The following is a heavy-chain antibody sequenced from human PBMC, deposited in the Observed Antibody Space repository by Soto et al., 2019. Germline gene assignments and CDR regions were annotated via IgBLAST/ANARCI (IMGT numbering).Heavy chain of an antibody. V-gene: IGHV3-23*01. CDR3: AKVGLGNSVPKPFDY. D-gene: IGHD4-4*01. Sequence: PGGSLRLSCAASVLTFSSYAMSWVRQAPGKGLEWVSAISGSGGSTYYADSVKGRFTISRDNSKNTLYLQMNSLRAEDTAVYYCAKVGLGNSVPKPFDYWGQGTLVTVSS. J-gene: IGHJ4*02. CDR1: VLTFSSYA. CDR2: ISGSGGST.